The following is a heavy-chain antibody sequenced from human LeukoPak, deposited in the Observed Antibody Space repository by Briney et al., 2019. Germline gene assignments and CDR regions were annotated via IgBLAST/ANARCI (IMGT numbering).Heavy chain of an antibody. CDR3: ASSSGYLALDAFDI. D-gene: IGHD3-22*01. V-gene: IGHV1-8*01. Sequence: GASVKDSCKASGYTFTSYDINWVRQATGQGLEWMGWMNPNSGNTSYAQKFQGRVTMTRNTSISTAYMELSSLRSEDTAVYYCASSSGYLALDAFDIWGQGTMVTVSS. CDR2: MNPNSGNT. J-gene: IGHJ3*02. CDR1: GYTFTSYD.